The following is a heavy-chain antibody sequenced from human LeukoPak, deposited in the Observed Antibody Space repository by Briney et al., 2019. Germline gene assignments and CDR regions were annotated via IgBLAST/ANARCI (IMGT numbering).Heavy chain of an antibody. V-gene: IGHV4-39*01. CDR3: ARMVQPEPDISINWFDP. Sequence: PSETLSLTCTVSGGSISSSSYYWGWIRQPPGKGLEWIGSIYYSGSTYYNPSLKSRVTISVDTSKNQFSLKLSSVTAADTAVYYCARMVQPEPDISINWFDPWGQGTLVTVSS. CDR1: GGSISSSSYY. J-gene: IGHJ5*02. D-gene: IGHD1-14*01. CDR2: IYYSGST.